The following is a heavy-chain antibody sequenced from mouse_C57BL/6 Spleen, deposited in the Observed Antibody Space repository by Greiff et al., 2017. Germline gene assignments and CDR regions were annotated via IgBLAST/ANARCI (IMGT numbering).Heavy chain of an antibody. J-gene: IGHJ3*01. CDR3: ARSGNYGFSFAY. Sequence: QVQLQQSGPGLVQPSQSLSITCTASGFSLTSYGVHWVRQSPGKGLEWLGVIWSGGSTDDNAAFISRLSISKDNSKSQVVFKMNSLQADDTAIYYCARSGNYGFSFAYWGQGTLVTVSA. CDR1: GFSLTSYG. V-gene: IGHV2-2*01. CDR2: IWSGGST. D-gene: IGHD2-1*01.